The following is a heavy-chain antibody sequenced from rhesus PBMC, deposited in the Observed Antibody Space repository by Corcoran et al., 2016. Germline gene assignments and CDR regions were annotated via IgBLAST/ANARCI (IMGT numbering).Heavy chain of an antibody. J-gene: IGHJ4*01. Sequence: QVQLQESGPGLVKPSETLSLTCAVSGGSVSSSHWWRWIRQPPGKGVEGNGYISGSSDSTYHNPSLKCRVTISTDTSKNQFSLKLSSVTAADTAVYYCATSGYSYSLDYWGQGVLVTVSS. CDR1: GGSVSSSHW. CDR3: ATSGYSYSLDY. V-gene: IGHV4-65*01. D-gene: IGHD5-12*01. CDR2: ISGSSDST.